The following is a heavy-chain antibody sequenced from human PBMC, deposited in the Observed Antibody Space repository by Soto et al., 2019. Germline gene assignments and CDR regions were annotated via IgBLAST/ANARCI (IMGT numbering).Heavy chain of an antibody. V-gene: IGHV2-5*02. J-gene: IGHJ4*02. Sequence: QITLKESGPSPVKPTQTLTVTCTFSGFSLSNSAVGVARIRQPPGKSLEWLALIYGDNDKRYSPSLKTRLTITKHTSTNQVVLTMTNMDPVDTATYYCAHCTLHDYGDYDPGTSHVFESWGQGTLVTVSS. CDR1: GFSLSNSAVG. CDR3: AHCTLHDYGDYDPGTSHVFES. D-gene: IGHD4-17*01. CDR2: IYGDNDK.